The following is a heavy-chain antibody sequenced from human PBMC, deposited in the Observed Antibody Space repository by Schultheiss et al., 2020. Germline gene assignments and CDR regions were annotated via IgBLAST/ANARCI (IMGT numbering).Heavy chain of an antibody. CDR3: ARGGRRDGYNRFDY. CDR1: GYTFTSYA. Sequence: ASVKVSCKASGYTFTSYAMNWVRQAPGQGLEWMGWINTNTGNPTYAQGFTGRFVFSLDTSVSTAYLQISSLKAEDTAMYYCARGGRRDGYNRFDYFCQGTLVTVSS. D-gene: IGHD5-24*01. CDR2: INTNTGNP. V-gene: IGHV7-4-1*02. J-gene: IGHJ4*02.